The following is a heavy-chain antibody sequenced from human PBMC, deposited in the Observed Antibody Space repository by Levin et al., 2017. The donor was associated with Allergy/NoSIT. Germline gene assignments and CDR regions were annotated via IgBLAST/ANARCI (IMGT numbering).Heavy chain of an antibody. V-gene: IGHV4-59*01. CDR2: IYYSGST. D-gene: IGHD6-6*01. CDR1: GGSISSYY. Sequence: SETLSLTCTVSGGSISSYYWSWIRQPPGKGLEWIGYIYYSGSTNYNPSLKSRVTISVDTSKNQFSLKLSSVTAADTAVYYCARGELAARPVPPPDVWGQGTTVTVSS. J-gene: IGHJ6*02. CDR3: ARGELAARPVPPPDV.